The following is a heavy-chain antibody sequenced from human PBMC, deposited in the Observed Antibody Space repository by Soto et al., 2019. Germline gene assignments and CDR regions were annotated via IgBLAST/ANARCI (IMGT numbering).Heavy chain of an antibody. CDR3: ARDMGVFWSGYPEGGFDY. Sequence: EAQLVESGGGLVQPGGSLRLSCAASGFTFPNYWMSWVRQAPGKGLEWVANIKQDGSEKYYADSAKGRFIISRDNAKTSLYLQMNSLIAEDTAVYDCARDMGVFWSGYPEGGFDYWGQGTPVTVSS. CDR1: GFTFPNYW. J-gene: IGHJ4*02. V-gene: IGHV3-7*01. D-gene: IGHD3-3*01. CDR2: IKQDGSEK.